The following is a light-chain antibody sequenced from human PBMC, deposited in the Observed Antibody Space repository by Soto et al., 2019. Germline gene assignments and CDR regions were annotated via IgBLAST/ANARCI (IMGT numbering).Light chain of an antibody. Sequence: QAVVTQPASVSGSPGQSITISCTGTSSDVGGYNYVSWYQQHPGKAPKLMIYEVSNRPSGVSNRFSGSKSGNTASLTISGLQAEDEADYYCSSYTNSSTLVFGGGTKVTVL. CDR3: SSYTNSSTLV. CDR1: SSDVGGYNY. V-gene: IGLV2-14*01. J-gene: IGLJ2*01. CDR2: EVS.